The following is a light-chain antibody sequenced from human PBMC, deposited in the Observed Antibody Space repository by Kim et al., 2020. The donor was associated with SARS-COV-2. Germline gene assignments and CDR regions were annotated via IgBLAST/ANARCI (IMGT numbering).Light chain of an antibody. J-gene: IGKJ1*01. V-gene: IGKV3-20*01. CDR2: GTS. CDR3: QQHGTSPRT. Sequence: EIVLTQSPGTLSLSPGERATLSCRASQSGSSTYLAWYQQRPGQAPRLLIYGTSSRAAGVPDRFSGSASGSDFTLTISRLEPEDFAVYYCQQHGTSPRTFDQGTKVDIK. CDR1: QSGSSTY.